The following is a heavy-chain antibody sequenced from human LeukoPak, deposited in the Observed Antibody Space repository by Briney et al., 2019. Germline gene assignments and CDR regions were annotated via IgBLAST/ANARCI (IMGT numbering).Heavy chain of an antibody. V-gene: IGHV3-33*06. J-gene: IGHJ4*02. Sequence: GRSLRLSXAASGFTFSSYGMHWVRQAPGKGVEWVAVIWYDGSNKYYADSVKGRFTISRDNSKNTLYLQMNSLRAEDTAVYYCAKEYYYGSGSKVDYWGQGTLVTVSS. CDR2: IWYDGSNK. CDR1: GFTFSSYG. D-gene: IGHD3-10*01. CDR3: AKEYYYGSGSKVDY.